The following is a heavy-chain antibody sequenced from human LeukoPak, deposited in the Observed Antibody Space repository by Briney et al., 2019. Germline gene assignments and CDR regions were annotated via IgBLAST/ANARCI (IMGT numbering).Heavy chain of an antibody. CDR3: TRDLEVGVAGYGMDV. V-gene: IGHV4-59*01. CDR1: GDSISSYF. CDR2: IYYTGST. D-gene: IGHD6-19*01. J-gene: IGHJ6*02. Sequence: SETLSLTCTVSGDSISSYFWSWIRQPPGKGLEWIGYIYYTGSTNYNPSLMSRVTISVDTSENQFSLKLSSVTAADTAVYYCTRDLEVGVAGYGMDVWGQGTTVTVSS.